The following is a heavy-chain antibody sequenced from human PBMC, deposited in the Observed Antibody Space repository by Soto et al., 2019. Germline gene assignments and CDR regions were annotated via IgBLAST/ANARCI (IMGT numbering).Heavy chain of an antibody. CDR2: IYYSGST. CDR1: GGSISSGGYY. Sequence: QVQLQESGPGLVKPSQTLSLTCTVSGGSISSGGYYWSWIRQHPGKGLEWIGYIYYSGSTYYNPSLKSRVTISVDTSKNQFSLKLSSVTAADTAVYYCAREPRGIVATEYGMDVWGQGTTVTVSS. V-gene: IGHV4-31*03. D-gene: IGHD5-12*01. CDR3: AREPRGIVATEYGMDV. J-gene: IGHJ6*02.